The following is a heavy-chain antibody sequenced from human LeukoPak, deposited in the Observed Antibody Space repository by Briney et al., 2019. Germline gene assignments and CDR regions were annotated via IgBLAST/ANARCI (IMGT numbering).Heavy chain of an antibody. CDR3: ARGQLPAKFDY. CDR2: IYHSGST. CDR1: GGSISSGGYS. D-gene: IGHD2-2*01. V-gene: IGHV4-30-2*01. J-gene: IGHJ4*02. Sequence: PSETLSLTCAVSGGSISSGGYSWRWIRQPPGKGLEWIGYIYHSGSTYYNPSLKSRVTISVDRSKNQFSLKLSSVTAADTAVYYCARGQLPAKFDYWGQGTLVTVSS.